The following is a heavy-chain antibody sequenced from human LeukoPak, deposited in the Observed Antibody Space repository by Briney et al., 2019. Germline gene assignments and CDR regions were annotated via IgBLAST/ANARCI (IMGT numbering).Heavy chain of an antibody. CDR1: GGSISSGGYY. Sequence: PSETLSLTCTVSGGSISSGGYYWSWIRQHPGKGLEWIGYIYYSGSTYYNPSLKSRVTISVDTSKNQFSLKLSSVTAADTAVYYCARRTYYYDSSGYYYLAFDYWGQGTLVTVSS. V-gene: IGHV4-31*03. CDR3: ARRTYYYDSSGYYYLAFDY. CDR2: IYYSGST. J-gene: IGHJ4*02. D-gene: IGHD3-22*01.